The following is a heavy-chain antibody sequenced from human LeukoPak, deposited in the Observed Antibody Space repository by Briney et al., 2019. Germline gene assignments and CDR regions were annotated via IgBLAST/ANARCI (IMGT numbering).Heavy chain of an antibody. CDR3: ARLTRLSTSPDRYYLDY. CDR1: GDSISSYY. D-gene: IGHD6-6*01. CDR2: IYTSGGT. J-gene: IGHJ4*02. V-gene: IGHV4-4*09. Sequence: SETLSLTCTVSGDSISSYYWSWIRRPPGKGLEWIGYIYTSGGTNYIPSLKGRVTISIDTSKNQFSLKLSSVTAADSAVYYCARLTRLSTSPDRYYLDYWGQGTLVTVSS.